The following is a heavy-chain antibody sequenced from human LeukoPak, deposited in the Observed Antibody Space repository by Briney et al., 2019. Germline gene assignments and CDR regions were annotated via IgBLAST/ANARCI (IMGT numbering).Heavy chain of an antibody. V-gene: IGHV4-34*01. CDR1: GGSITDYY. D-gene: IGHD3-3*01. CDR2: INHTGST. Sequence: SETLSLTCALSGGSITDYYYNWVRQPPGKGLEWIGEINHTGSTTYNPSLKSRVIIAVDTSKNQFSLKLSSVTAADTAVYYCARDKLTYYDFWSGYYGGNWFDPWGQGTLVTVSS. CDR3: ARDKLTYYDFWSGYYGGNWFDP. J-gene: IGHJ5*02.